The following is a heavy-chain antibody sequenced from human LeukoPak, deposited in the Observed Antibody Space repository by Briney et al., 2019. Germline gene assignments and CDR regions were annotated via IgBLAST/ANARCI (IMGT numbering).Heavy chain of an antibody. V-gene: IGHV3-74*01. CDR2: ISADGSST. CDR3: AQSGGTDV. J-gene: IGHJ6*02. CDR1: GFTFSGYW. Sequence: GGSLRLSCVASGFTFSGYWMHWVRQVPGKGLVWVSRISADGSSTNYADSVKGRFTISRDNSKNMLSLQMSSLRAEDTAVYYCAQSGGTDVWGQGTTVTVSS.